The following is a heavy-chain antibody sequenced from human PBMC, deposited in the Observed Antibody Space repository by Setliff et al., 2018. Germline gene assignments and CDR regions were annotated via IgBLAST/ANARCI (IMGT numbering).Heavy chain of an antibody. D-gene: IGHD3-3*01. CDR2: IYTSGST. CDR1: GGSISSYY. J-gene: IGHJ5*02. Sequence: SETLSLTCTVSGGSISSYYWSWIRQPAGKGLEWIGRIYTSGSTNYNPSLKSRVTMSVDTSKNQFSLKLSSVTAADTAVYYCARSYYNFWSGYYRVNWFDPWGQGTQVTVSS. CDR3: ARSYYNFWSGYYRVNWFDP. V-gene: IGHV4-4*07.